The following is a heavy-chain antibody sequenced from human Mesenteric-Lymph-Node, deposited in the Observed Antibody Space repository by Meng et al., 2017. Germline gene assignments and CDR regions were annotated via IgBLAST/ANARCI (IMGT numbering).Heavy chain of an antibody. CDR2: INSDGSST. V-gene: IGHV3-74*01. J-gene: IGHJ4*02. CDR1: GFTFSSSW. CDR3: ARAGQQLGLWYFDY. D-gene: IGHD6-13*01. Sequence: GESLKISCAASGFTFSSSWMHWVRQAPGKGLVWVSRINSDGSSTSYADSVKGRFTISRDNAKNTLYLQMNSLRAEDTAVYYCARAGQQLGLWYFDYWGQGTLVTVSS.